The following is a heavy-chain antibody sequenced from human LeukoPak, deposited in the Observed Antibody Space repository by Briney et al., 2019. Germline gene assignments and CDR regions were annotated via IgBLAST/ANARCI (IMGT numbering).Heavy chain of an antibody. CDR2: ISTSSSYI. D-gene: IGHD2-21*01. Sequence: GGSLRLSCAASGFTFSSYSMNWVRQAPGKGLEWVSSISTSSSYINYADSVKGRFTISRDNAKNSLYLQMNSLRAEDTAVYYCARLLGSHINYFDPWGRGTLVTVSS. J-gene: IGHJ5*02. V-gene: IGHV3-21*01. CDR3: ARLLGSHINYFDP. CDR1: GFTFSSYS.